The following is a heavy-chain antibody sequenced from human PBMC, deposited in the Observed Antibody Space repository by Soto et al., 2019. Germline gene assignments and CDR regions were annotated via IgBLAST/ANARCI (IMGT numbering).Heavy chain of an antibody. J-gene: IGHJ6*02. CDR1: GFTFSSYG. D-gene: IGHD2-21*02. V-gene: IGHV3-30*18. CDR3: AKILQLGDSAYYYYGMDV. Sequence: QVQLVESGGGVVQPGRSLRLSCAASGFTFSSYGMHWVRQAPGKGLEWVAVISYDGSNKNYADSVKGRFTISRDNSKNTLDLQMNSLRADDTTVYYCAKILQLGDSAYYYYGMDVWGQGTTVTVSS. CDR2: ISYDGSNK.